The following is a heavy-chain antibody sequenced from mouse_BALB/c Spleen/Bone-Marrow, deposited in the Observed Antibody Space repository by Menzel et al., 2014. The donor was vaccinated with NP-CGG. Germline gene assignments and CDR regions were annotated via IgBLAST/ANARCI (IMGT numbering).Heavy chain of an antibody. V-gene: IGHV2-2*02. Sequence: QVQLKESGPGLVQPSQRLSISCTVSGFSLISYGVHWVRQSPGKGLEWLGVIWSGGSTDYNVAFISRLSISKDNSKSQVFFKMNSLQANDTAIYYCARRGLYGYDFDYWGQGTTLTVSS. D-gene: IGHD2-2*01. CDR1: GFSLISYG. CDR2: IWSGGST. J-gene: IGHJ2*01. CDR3: ARRGLYGYDFDY.